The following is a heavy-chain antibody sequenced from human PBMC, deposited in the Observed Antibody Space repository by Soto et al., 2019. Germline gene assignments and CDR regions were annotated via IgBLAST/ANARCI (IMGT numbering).Heavy chain of an antibody. CDR1: GFTFKNSG. Sequence: PGGSLRLSCRVSGFTFKNSGMHWVRQAPGKGLEWMAVISYDGSDKYYADSVKGRVIISRDNSKNTLNLEMNSLRAEDTAIYYCVKDRVPGAYGNYYGMDVWGQGTTVTVSS. V-gene: IGHV3-30*18. CDR3: VKDRVPGAYGNYYGMDV. D-gene: IGHD5-12*01. J-gene: IGHJ6*02. CDR2: ISYDGSDK.